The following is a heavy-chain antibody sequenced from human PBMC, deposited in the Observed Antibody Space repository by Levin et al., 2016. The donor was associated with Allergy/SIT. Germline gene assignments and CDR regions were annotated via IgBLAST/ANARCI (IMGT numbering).Heavy chain of an antibody. J-gene: IGHJ6*02. D-gene: IGHD5-24*01. CDR2: IIPIFGTA. Sequence: SVKVSCKASGGTFSSYAISWVRQAPGQGLEWMGGIIPIFGTANYAQKFQGRVTITADESTGTAYMELSSLRSEDTAVYYCARRRTDGYNWVDRHEYYYYGMDVWGQGTTVTVSS. CDR1: GGTFSSYA. CDR3: ARRRTDGYNWVDRHEYYYYGMDV. V-gene: IGHV1-69*13.